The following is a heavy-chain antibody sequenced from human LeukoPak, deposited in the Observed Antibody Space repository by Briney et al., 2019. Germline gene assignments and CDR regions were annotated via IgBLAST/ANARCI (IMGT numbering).Heavy chain of an antibody. V-gene: IGHV4-59*01. CDR2: IYYSGST. J-gene: IGHJ4*02. Sequence: KPSETLSLTCTVSGGSISSYYWSWIRQPPGKGLEWIGYIYYSGSTNYNPSLKSRVTISVDTSKNQFSLKLGSVTAADTAVYYCARGAVAEPSSFDYWGQGTLVTVSS. CDR3: ARGAVAEPSSFDY. D-gene: IGHD6-19*01. CDR1: GGSISSYY.